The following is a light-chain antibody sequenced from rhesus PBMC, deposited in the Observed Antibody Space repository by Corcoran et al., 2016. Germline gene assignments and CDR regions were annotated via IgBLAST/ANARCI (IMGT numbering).Light chain of an antibody. V-gene: IGKV1-69*01. CDR2: RAS. J-gene: IGKJ4*01. Sequence: DIQMTQSPSSLSASVGDRVTITCRASQGISNWLAWYQQKPGKAPKLLIYRASNLETGGPSRFSGIGSVTDFTLTISSLQPEESATYYCQQHDNSLTVGGGTKVELK. CDR3: QQHDNSLT. CDR1: QGISNW.